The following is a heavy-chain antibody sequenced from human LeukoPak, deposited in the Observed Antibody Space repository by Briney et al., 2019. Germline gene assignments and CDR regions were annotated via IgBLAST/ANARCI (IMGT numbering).Heavy chain of an antibody. Sequence: ASVKVSCKASGYTFTSYAMNWVRQAPGQGLEWMGWINTNTGNPTYAQGFTGRFVFSLDTSVSTAYLQISSLKAEDTAVYYCAREVVVTTVTPRYYFDYWGQGTLVTVSS. V-gene: IGHV7-4-1*02. J-gene: IGHJ4*02. CDR1: GYTFTSYA. D-gene: IGHD4-17*01. CDR3: AREVVVTTVTPRYYFDY. CDR2: INTNTGNP.